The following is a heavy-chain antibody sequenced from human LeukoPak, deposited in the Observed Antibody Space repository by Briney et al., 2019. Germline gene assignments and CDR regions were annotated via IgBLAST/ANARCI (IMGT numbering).Heavy chain of an antibody. J-gene: IGHJ4*02. CDR2: IQYDGSKK. CDR3: AKDIGSYYDY. CDR1: RFTFSSYS. D-gene: IGHD3-10*01. V-gene: IGHV3-30*02. Sequence: PGGSLRLSCAASRFTFSSYSMNWVRQAPGKGLEWVTFIQYDGSKKYYADSVKGRFTISRDNSKNTLYLEMNSLRAEDTAVYYCAKDIGSYYDYWGQGILVTVSS.